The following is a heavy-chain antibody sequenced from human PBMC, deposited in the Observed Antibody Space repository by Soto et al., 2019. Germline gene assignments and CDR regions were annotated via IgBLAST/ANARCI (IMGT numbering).Heavy chain of an antibody. D-gene: IGHD6-13*01. CDR1: GGTFSSYA. Sequence: SVKVSCKASGGTFSSYAISWVRQAPGQGLEWMGGIIPIFGTANYAQKFQGRVTITADESTSTAYMELSSLRSEDTAVYYCARARSGSSWYEANWFDPWGQGTLVTVSS. CDR2: IIPIFGTA. CDR3: ARARSGSSWYEANWFDP. V-gene: IGHV1-69*13. J-gene: IGHJ5*02.